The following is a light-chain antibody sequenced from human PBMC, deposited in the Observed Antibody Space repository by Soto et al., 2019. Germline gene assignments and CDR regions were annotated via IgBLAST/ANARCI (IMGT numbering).Light chain of an antibody. V-gene: IGKV3-15*01. CDR2: GAS. CDR3: QQYNNWPLT. CDR1: QSVSSN. J-gene: IGKJ1*01. Sequence: EIVMTQSPATLSVSPGERATLSCRASQSVSSNLAWYQQKPGQAPRLLIYGASTRATGIPARFSGSGSGTEFTLTISSLQSDYFAVYYCQQYNNWPLTFGQGT.